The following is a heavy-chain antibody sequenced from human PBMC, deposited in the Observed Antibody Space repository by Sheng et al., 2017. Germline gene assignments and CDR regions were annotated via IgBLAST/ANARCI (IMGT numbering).Heavy chain of an antibody. CDR3: ARGSRGSSWYYFDY. V-gene: IGHV1-69*05. CDR1: GGTFSSYA. CDR2: IIPIFGTA. D-gene: IGHD6-13*01. J-gene: IGHJ4*02. Sequence: QVQLVQSGAEVKKPGSSVKVSCKASGGTFSSYAISWVRQAPGQGLEWMGGIIPIFGTANYAQKFQGRVTITTDESTSTAYMELSSLRSEDTAVYYCARGSRGSSWYYFDYWGQGTLVTVSS.